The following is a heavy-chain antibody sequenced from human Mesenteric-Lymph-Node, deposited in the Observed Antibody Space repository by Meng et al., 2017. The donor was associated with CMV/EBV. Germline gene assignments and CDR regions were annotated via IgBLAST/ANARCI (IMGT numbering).Heavy chain of an antibody. CDR3: ASGGVHCSSTSCLTHYYYGMDV. CDR1: RFTFNNYW. V-gene: IGHV3-74*01. D-gene: IGHD2-2*01. J-gene: IGHJ6*02. CDR2: INSDGSST. Sequence: GGSLRLSCAASRFTFNNYWMHWVRQPPGKGLVWVSRINSDGSSTNYADSVKGRFTISRDNAKNTLYLQMNSLRAEDTAVYYCASGGVHCSSTSCLTHYYYGMDVWGQGTTVTVSS.